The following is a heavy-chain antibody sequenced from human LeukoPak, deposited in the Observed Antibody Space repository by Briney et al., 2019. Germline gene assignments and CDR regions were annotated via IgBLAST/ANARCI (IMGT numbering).Heavy chain of an antibody. J-gene: IGHJ5*02. CDR3: ARVVGMITFGGVIYNWFDP. V-gene: IGHV4-4*07. CDR1: GGSFSGYY. Sequence: SETLSLTCAVCGGSFSGYYWSWIRQPAGKGLEWIGRIYTSGSTNYNPSLKSRVTMSVDTSKNQFSLKLSSVTAADTAVYYCARVVGMITFGGVIYNWFDPWGQGTLVTVSS. CDR2: IYTSGST. D-gene: IGHD3-16*02.